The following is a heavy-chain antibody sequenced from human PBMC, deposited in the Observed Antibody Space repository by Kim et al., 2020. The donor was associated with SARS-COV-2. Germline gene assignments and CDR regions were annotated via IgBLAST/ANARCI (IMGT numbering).Heavy chain of an antibody. Sequence: SETLSLTCTVSGGSISSYYWSWIRQPAGKGLEWIGRIYTSGSTNYNPSLKSRVTMSVDTSKNQFSLKLSSVTAADTAVYYCARERKYSYGRLVFSPLDLWGRGTLVTVSS. CDR1: GGSISSYY. D-gene: IGHD5-18*01. V-gene: IGHV4-4*07. J-gene: IGHJ2*01. CDR3: ARERKYSYGRLVFSPLDL. CDR2: IYTSGST.